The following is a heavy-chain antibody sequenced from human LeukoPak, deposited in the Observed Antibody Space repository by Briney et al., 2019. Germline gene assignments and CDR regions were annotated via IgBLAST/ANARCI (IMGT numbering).Heavy chain of an antibody. CDR1: GFTFSSYA. D-gene: IGHD1-7*01. V-gene: IGHV3-30*04. Sequence: GRSLRLSCAASGFTFSSYAMHWVRQAPGKGLEWVAVISYDGSNKYYADSVKGRFTISRDNSKNTLYLQMNSLRAEDTAVYYCAKELELRDWGQGTLVTVSS. J-gene: IGHJ4*02. CDR3: AKELELRD. CDR2: ISYDGSNK.